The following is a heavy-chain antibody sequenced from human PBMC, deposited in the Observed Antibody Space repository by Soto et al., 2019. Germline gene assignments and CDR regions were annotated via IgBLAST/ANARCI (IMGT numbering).Heavy chain of an antibody. D-gene: IGHD2-15*01. V-gene: IGHV3-48*01. CDR1: EFTFTNFG. J-gene: IGHJ4*02. CDR3: AKGGPDGFCSGGRCYFDY. CDR2: IGSNVSDI. Sequence: GGSLRLSCAASEFTFTNFGMNWVRQAPGKGLEWISYIGSNVSDIYYADSVKGRFTISRDSAKNSLYLQMNSLRTEDTAVYYCAKGGPDGFCSGGRCYFDYWGQGTLVTVSS.